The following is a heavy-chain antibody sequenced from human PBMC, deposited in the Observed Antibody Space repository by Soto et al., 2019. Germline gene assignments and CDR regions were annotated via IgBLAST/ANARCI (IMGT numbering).Heavy chain of an antibody. V-gene: IGHV4-34*01. CDR2: INHSGST. CDR3: ARGGDINWFDP. D-gene: IGHD4-17*01. CDR1: GGSFSGYY. J-gene: IGHJ5*02. Sequence: SETLSLTCAVYGGSFSGYYWSWIRQPPGKGLEWIGEINHSGSTNYNPSLKSRVTISVDTSKNQFSLKLSSVTAADTAVYYCARGGDINWFDPWGQGTLVTVSS.